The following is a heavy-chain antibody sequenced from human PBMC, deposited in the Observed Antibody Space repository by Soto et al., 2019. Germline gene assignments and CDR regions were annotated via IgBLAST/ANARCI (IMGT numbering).Heavy chain of an antibody. J-gene: IGHJ4*02. CDR1: GFTFSSYE. CDR3: ARGTYYDSSARHGAFDY. V-gene: IGHV3-48*03. CDR2: ISSSGSTI. Sequence: GGSLRLSCAASGFTFSSYEMNWVRQAPGKGLEWVSYISSSGSTIYYADSVKGRFTISRDNAKNSLYLQMNSLRAEDTAVYYCARGTYYDSSARHGAFDYWGQGTLVTVS. D-gene: IGHD3-22*01.